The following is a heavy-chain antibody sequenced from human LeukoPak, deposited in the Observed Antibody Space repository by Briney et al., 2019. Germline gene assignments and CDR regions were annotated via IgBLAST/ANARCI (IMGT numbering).Heavy chain of an antibody. Sequence: SETLSLTCTDSGGSISSSSNYWGWIRQPPGKGLEWIGSMYYSGSTYYNPSLKSRVTISVDTSKNQFSLKLSSVTAADTAVYYCARDRSSTWYPGYFQHWGQGTLVTVSS. CDR3: ARDRSSTWYPGYFQH. D-gene: IGHD6-13*01. CDR2: MYYSGST. CDR1: GGSISSSSNY. J-gene: IGHJ1*01. V-gene: IGHV4-39*07.